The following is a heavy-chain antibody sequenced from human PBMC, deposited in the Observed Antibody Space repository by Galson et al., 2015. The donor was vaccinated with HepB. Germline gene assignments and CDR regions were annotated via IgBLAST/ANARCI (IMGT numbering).Heavy chain of an antibody. D-gene: IGHD3-10*01. CDR3: ARSQLVSGGAVNFDY. CDR2: ITYGSTYI. CDR1: GFTFKTYS. J-gene: IGHJ4*02. Sequence: SLRLSCAASGFTFKTYSMDWVRQAPGKGLEWVSSITYGSTYIYYADSVKGRFTISRDSAKNSLYLQMDSLTAEDTAVYYCARSQLVSGGAVNFDYWGQGTLFT. V-gene: IGHV3-21*01.